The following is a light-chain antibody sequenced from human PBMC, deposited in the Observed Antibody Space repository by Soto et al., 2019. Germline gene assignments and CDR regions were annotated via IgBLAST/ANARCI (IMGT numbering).Light chain of an antibody. CDR2: DVS. V-gene: IGLV2-14*03. CDR3: SSYTGSSTLV. Sequence: QSALTQPASVSGSPGQSITISCTGTSSDVGGYNYVSWYQHHPGKAPKLMIYDVSNRPSGVSNRFSGSKSANTASLTISGLQAEDEADYYCSSYTGSSTLVFGTGTKLTVL. J-gene: IGLJ1*01. CDR1: SSDVGGYNY.